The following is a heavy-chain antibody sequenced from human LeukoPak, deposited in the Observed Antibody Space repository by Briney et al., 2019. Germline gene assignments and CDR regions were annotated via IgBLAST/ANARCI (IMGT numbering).Heavy chain of an antibody. J-gene: IGHJ4*02. D-gene: IGHD3-16*01. Sequence: GGSLRLSCAASGFAFSSYYMSWVRQAPGKGLEWISYITTSGSSTKYADSVKGRFTISRDNAKNSVVLQMNSLRAEDTAVYYCTRERRGSYYAFESWGQGTLVSVSS. CDR1: GFAFSSYY. CDR2: ITTSGSST. V-gene: IGHV3-11*01. CDR3: TRERRGSYYAFES.